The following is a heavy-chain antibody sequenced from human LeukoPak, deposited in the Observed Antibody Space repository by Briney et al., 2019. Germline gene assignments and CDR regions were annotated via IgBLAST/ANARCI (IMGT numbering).Heavy chain of an antibody. V-gene: IGHV6-1*01. CDR2: TYYRSKWYN. CDR3: AKGSMVTGSEFFDY. J-gene: IGHJ4*02. Sequence: SQTLSLTCAISGDNVFGSSVAWNWIRQSPSRGLEWLGRTYYRSKWYNDYAVSVKSRITINLDTSKNQLSLQLNSVTPEDTAVYYCAKGSMVTGSEFFDYWGQGTLVTVSS. CDR1: GDNVFGSSVA. D-gene: IGHD5-18*01.